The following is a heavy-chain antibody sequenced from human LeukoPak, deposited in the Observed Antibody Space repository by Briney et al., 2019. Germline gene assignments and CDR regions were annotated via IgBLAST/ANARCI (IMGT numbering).Heavy chain of an antibody. V-gene: IGHV3-23*01. CDR3: AKTRYYYDSSGYYFDY. Sequence: GGSLRLSCEASGFTFSSSAMSWVRQAPGKGLEWVSAISNNGGYTYYADSVQGRFTISRDNSKSTLCLQMNSLRAEDTAVYYCAKTRYYYDSSGYYFDYWGQGTLVTVSS. CDR1: GFTFSSSA. CDR2: ISNNGGYT. J-gene: IGHJ4*02. D-gene: IGHD3-22*01.